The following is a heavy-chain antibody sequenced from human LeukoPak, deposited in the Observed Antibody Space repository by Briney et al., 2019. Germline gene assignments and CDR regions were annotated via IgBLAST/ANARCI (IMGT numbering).Heavy chain of an antibody. CDR1: GFTFSSYS. D-gene: IGHD6-13*01. CDR2: ISTSSSYI. V-gene: IGHV3-21*01. J-gene: IGHJ6*03. CDR3: ARAAIAAARIYYYMDV. Sequence: PGGTLRLSCAASGFTFSSYSMNWVRQAPGKGLEWVSFISTSSSYIHNADSVKGRFTISRDNAENSLYLQMNSLRAEDTAVYYCARAAIAAARIYYYMDVWGKGTTVTVSS.